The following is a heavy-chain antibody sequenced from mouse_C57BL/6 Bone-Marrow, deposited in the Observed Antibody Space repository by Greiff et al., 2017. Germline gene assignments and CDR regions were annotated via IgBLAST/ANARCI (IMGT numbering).Heavy chain of an antibody. CDR2: ISSGGSYT. CDR1: GFTFSSYG. CDR3: ARRGDGRDWYFDV. V-gene: IGHV5-6*02. J-gene: IGHJ1*03. Sequence: DVKLVESGGDLVKPGGSLKLSCAASGFTFSSYGMSWVRQTPDKRLEWVATISSGGSYTYYPDSVKGRFTISRDNAKNTLYLQMSRLTSEDTAMYYCARRGDGRDWYFDVWGTGTTVTVSS.